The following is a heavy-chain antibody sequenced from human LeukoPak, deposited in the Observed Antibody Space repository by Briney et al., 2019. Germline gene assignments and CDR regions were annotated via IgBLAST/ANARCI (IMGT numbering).Heavy chain of an antibody. V-gene: IGHV4-59*01. Sequence: SETLSLTCTVSGGSISSYYWSWIRQPPGKGLEWIGYIYYSGSTNYNPSLKSRVTISVETSKNQFSLKLSSVTAADTAVYYCASEAMVRGAFDYWGQGTLVTVSS. D-gene: IGHD3-10*01. J-gene: IGHJ4*02. CDR2: IYYSGST. CDR1: GGSISSYY. CDR3: ASEAMVRGAFDY.